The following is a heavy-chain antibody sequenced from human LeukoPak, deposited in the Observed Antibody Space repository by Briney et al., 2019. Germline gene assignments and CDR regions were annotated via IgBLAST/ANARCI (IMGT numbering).Heavy chain of an antibody. CDR2: MNPNSGNT. J-gene: IGHJ5*02. V-gene: IGHV1-8*01. CDR3: ARGRMVRGVTWWFDP. Sequence: GVSVKVSCKASGYTFTSYDINWVRQATGQGLEWMGWMNPNSGNTGYAQKFQGRVTMTRNTSISTAYMELSSLRSEDTAVYYCARGRMVRGVTWWFDPWGQGTLVTVSS. D-gene: IGHD3-10*01. CDR1: GYTFTSYD.